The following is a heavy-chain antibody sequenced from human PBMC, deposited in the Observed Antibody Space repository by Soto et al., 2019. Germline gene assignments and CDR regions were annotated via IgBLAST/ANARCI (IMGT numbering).Heavy chain of an antibody. Sequence: QVKLVQSGGEVKKPGASVKISCKASGYTFSSYGISWVRQAPGHWLEWMGWISAYNGNTNYAQKFQGRVTMTTDTSTSTAYMELRSLRSDDTAIYYCARTLNEWLLGLEWGQGTLVTVSS. CDR1: GYTFSSYG. D-gene: IGHD3-3*01. CDR3: ARTLNEWLLGLE. J-gene: IGHJ4*02. CDR2: ISAYNGNT. V-gene: IGHV1-18*01.